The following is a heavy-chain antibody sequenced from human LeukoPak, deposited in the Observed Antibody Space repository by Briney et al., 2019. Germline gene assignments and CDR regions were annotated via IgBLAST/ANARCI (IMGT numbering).Heavy chain of an antibody. CDR1: GFTFSSYS. D-gene: IGHD2-15*01. Sequence: GGSLRLSCAASGFTFSSYSMNWVRQAPGKGLEWISYISSSSGAIYYADSVKGRLTISRDNAKNSLYLQMSSLRDEDTAIYYCAQKGGTDHWGQGTLVTVSS. J-gene: IGHJ4*02. CDR3: AQKGGTDH. CDR2: ISSSSGAI. V-gene: IGHV3-48*02.